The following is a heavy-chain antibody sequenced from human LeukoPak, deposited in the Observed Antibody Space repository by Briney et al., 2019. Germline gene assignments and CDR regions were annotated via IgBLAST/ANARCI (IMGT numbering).Heavy chain of an antibody. CDR2: INHSGST. D-gene: IGHD3-10*01. CDR3: ATWFGELLYDL. J-gene: IGHJ4*02. V-gene: IGHV4-34*01. Sequence: SETLSHTCAVYGGSFSGYYWSWIRQPPGKGLEWIGEINHSGSTNYNPSLKSRVTISVDTSKNQFSLKLSSVTAADTAVYYCATWFGELLYDLWGQGTLVTVSS. CDR1: GGSFSGYY.